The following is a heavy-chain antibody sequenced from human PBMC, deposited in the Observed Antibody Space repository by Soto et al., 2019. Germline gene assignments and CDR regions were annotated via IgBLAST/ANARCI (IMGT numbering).Heavy chain of an antibody. CDR3: ASVPPYGSSWS. D-gene: IGHD6-13*01. CDR2: ISYDGSNK. V-gene: IGHV3-30-3*01. CDR1: GFTFSSYA. J-gene: IGHJ5*02. Sequence: QVQLVESGGGVVQPGRSLRLSCAASGFTFSSYAMHWVRQAPGKGLEWVAVISYDGSNKYYADSVKGRFTISRDNSKNTLYLQMNSLRAEDTAVYYCASVPPYGSSWSWGQGTLVTVSS.